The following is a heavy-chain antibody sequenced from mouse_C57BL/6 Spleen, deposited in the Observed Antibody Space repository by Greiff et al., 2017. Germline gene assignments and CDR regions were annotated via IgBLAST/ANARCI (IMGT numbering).Heavy chain of an antibody. J-gene: IGHJ4*01. CDR1: GYSFTDYN. D-gene: IGHD2-5*01. CDR2: INPNYGTT. CDR3: AREDYYSNHYAMDY. Sequence: LVESGPELVKPGASVKISCKASGYSFTDYNMNWVKQSNGKSLEWIGVINPNYGTTSYNQKFKGKATLTVDQSSSTAYMQLNSLTSEDSAVYYCAREDYYSNHYAMDYWGQGTSVTVSS. V-gene: IGHV1-39*01.